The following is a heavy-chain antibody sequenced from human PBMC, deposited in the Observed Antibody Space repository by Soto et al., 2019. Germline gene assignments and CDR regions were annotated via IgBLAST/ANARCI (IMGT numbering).Heavy chain of an antibody. CDR1: GFTFSNFA. CDR3: AKDTSSSPYYMDV. Sequence: EVQVLESGGGSVQPGGSLRLSCAASGFTFSNFAMSWVRHAPGKGLEWVSEISGSTGTTYYVDSVKGRFIISRDNSKNTLHLQMNSLRAEDTAVYYCAKDTSSSPYYMDVWGKGTTVTVSS. J-gene: IGHJ6*03. CDR2: ISGSTGTT. V-gene: IGHV3-23*01. D-gene: IGHD2-2*01.